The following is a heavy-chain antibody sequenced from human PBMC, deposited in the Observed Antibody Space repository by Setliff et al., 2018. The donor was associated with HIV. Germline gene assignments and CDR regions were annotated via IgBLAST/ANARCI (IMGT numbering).Heavy chain of an antibody. D-gene: IGHD1-7*01. CDR3: ARGDGTKYYYYYYMDV. Sequence: SETLSLTCTVSGASISSGGDYWTWIRQPAGKGLEWIGHVYTSGTTKYNPSLKSRVSILGDTSKKQFSLKLSSVTAADTAVYYCARGDGTKYYYYYYMDVWGKGTTVTVSS. CDR2: VYTSGTT. V-gene: IGHV4-61*09. J-gene: IGHJ6*03. CDR1: GASISSGGDY.